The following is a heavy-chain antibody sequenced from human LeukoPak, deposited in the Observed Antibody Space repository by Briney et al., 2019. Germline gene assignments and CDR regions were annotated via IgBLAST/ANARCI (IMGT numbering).Heavy chain of an antibody. J-gene: IGHJ4*02. CDR2: IYYSGST. V-gene: IGHV4-61*01. CDR1: GDSVSSGNYY. CDR3: ARGTSPLNDYGDYFDY. D-gene: IGHD4-17*01. Sequence: SETLSLTCTVSGDSVSSGNYYLSWIRQPPGKGLEWIGYIYYSGSTNYNPSLKSRVTISVDTSKNQFSLKLSSVTAADTAVYYCARGTSPLNDYGDYFDYWGQGTLVTVSS.